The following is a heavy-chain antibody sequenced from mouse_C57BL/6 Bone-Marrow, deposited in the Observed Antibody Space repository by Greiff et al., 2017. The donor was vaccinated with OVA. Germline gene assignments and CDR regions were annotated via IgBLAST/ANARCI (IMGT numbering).Heavy chain of an antibody. CDR1: GFSLTSYA. CDR3: ARKGYYYGSSYLYWYFDV. J-gene: IGHJ1*03. CDR2: IWTGGGT. Sequence: VQVMESGPGLVAPSQSLSITCTVSGFSLTSYAISWVRKPPGKGLEWLGVIWTGGGTNYNSALKSRLSISKDNSKSQVFLKMNSLQTDDTARYYCARKGYYYGSSYLYWYFDVWGTGTTVTVSS. V-gene: IGHV2-9-1*01. D-gene: IGHD1-1*01.